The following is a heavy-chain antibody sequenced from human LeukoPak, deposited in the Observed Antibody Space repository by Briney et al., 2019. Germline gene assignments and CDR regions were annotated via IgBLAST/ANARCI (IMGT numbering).Heavy chain of an antibody. D-gene: IGHD3-22*01. V-gene: IGHV3-30*18. CDR2: ISYDGSNK. J-gene: IGHJ4*02. CDR1: GFTFSSYG. Sequence: GRTLRLSCAPSGFTFSSYGMHWVRQTPRKGLEWVAVISYDGSNKYYADYVKRRFTISRDNSKNTLYLQMNRLRAEDTAVYYCAKGEIPPVPSYYDSSGSPFDYWGQGTLVTVSS. CDR3: AKGEIPPVPSYYDSSGSPFDY.